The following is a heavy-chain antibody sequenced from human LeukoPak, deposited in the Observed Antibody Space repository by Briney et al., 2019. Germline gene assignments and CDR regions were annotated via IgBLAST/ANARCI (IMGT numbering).Heavy chain of an antibody. V-gene: IGHV3-23*01. CDR2: INGYDNST. CDR1: GFAFSIAA. CDR3: ARDEQQSGDY. Sequence: GGSLRLSCAASGFAFSIAAMSWGRPAPGRGLEWGSGINGYDNSTYDPDSVTGQFTISRDNSKLTLYLQMDTPTGEDTTVYYCARDEQQSGDYWGQGTLVTVSS. D-gene: IGHD6-13*01. J-gene: IGHJ4*02.